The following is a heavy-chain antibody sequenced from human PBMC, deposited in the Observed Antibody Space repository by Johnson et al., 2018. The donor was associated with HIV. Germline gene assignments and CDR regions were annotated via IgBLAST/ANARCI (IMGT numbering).Heavy chain of an antibody. CDR2: INSDGRST. CDR1: GIAFSTNW. Sequence: VQLVESGGDLVQPGGSLRLSCVGSGIAFSTNWMHWVRQAPGKGLVWVSRINSDGRSTSYADSVKGRFTISRDNSKNTLYLQMNSLRAEDTAVYYCASPSGSSRLAVDIWGQGTMVTVSS. V-gene: IGHV3-74*01. J-gene: IGHJ3*02. CDR3: ASPSGSSRLAVDI. D-gene: IGHD1-26*01.